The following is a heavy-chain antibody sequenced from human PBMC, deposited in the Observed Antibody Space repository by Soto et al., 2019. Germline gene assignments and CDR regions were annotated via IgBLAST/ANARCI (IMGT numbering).Heavy chain of an antibody. Sequence: QVQLVQSGAEVKKPGASVKVSCKASGYTFTSYYMHWVRQAPGQGLEWMGIINPSGGSTSYAQKFQGRVTMTKDTSTSTVYMELRSLRSEDAAVYYCARVNSRWGSGRGYGMDFWGQGTTVTFSS. D-gene: IGHD3-10*01. CDR3: ARVNSRWGSGRGYGMDF. CDR2: INPSGGST. CDR1: GYTFTSYY. J-gene: IGHJ6*02. V-gene: IGHV1-46*01.